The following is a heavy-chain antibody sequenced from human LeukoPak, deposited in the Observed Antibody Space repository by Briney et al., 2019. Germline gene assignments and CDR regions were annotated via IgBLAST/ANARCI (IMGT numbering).Heavy chain of an antibody. Sequence: GGSLRLSCAASAFAFSTYAMSWVGQAPGKGLEWVSVIGPSGGGTYYADSVKGRFTISRDNSKNTLYLQMNSLRAEDTAVYYCARDVERTFDYWGQGTLVTVSS. CDR3: ARDVERTFDY. CDR2: IGPSGGGT. CDR1: AFAFSTYA. J-gene: IGHJ4*02. V-gene: IGHV3-23*01. D-gene: IGHD2-21*01.